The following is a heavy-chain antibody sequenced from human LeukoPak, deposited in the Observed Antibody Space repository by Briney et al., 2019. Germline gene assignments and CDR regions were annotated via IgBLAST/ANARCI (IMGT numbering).Heavy chain of an antibody. J-gene: IGHJ5*02. CDR2: IYYSGST. Sequence: SETLSLTCTVSGGSISSYYWSWIRQPPGKGLEWIGYIYYSGSTNYNPSLKSRVTISVDTSKNQFPLKLSSVTAADTAVYYCATSYSNYLSWFDPWGQGTLVTVSS. D-gene: IGHD4-11*01. V-gene: IGHV4-59*01. CDR1: GGSISSYY. CDR3: ATSYSNYLSWFDP.